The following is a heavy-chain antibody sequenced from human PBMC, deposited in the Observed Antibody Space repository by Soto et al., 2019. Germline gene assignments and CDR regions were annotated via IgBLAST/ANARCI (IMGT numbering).Heavy chain of an antibody. CDR1: GFTFSDYA. J-gene: IGHJ4*02. Sequence: VQLVESGGGVVQPGRSLRLSCAASGFTFSDYAMQWVRQAPGKGLEWVAVVSHDGRNTHYADSVKGRFTISRDSCKNTVSLELTSLRAGDTAVYYCAKGGRQWLVTSDFNYWGQGALVTVSS. D-gene: IGHD6-19*01. V-gene: IGHV3-30*18. CDR2: VSHDGRNT. CDR3: AKGGRQWLVTSDFNY.